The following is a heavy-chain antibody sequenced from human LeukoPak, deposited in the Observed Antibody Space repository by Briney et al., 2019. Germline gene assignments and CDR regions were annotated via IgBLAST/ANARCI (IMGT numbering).Heavy chain of an antibody. D-gene: IGHD4/OR15-4a*01. CDR2: IYSDNT. V-gene: IGHV3-53*01. CDR3: ARRAGAYSHPYDY. CDR1: GFTVSSNS. Sequence: GGSLRLSCAASGFTVSSNSMSWVRQAPGKGLEGVSFIYSDNTHYSDSVKGRFTISRDKSKNTLYLQMNSLRAEDTAVYYCARRAGAYSHPYDYWGQGTLVTVSS. J-gene: IGHJ4*02.